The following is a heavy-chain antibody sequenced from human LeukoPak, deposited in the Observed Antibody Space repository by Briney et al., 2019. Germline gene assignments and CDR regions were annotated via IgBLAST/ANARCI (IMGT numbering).Heavy chain of an antibody. D-gene: IGHD3-9*01. Sequence: ASVKVSCKASGYTFTGYYMHWVRQAPGQGLAWMGWINPNSGGTNYAQKFQGRVTMTRDTSISTAYMELSRLRSDDTAVYYCARASGDILTGYSSYFDYWGQGTLVTVSS. CDR2: INPNSGGT. V-gene: IGHV1-2*02. CDR3: ARASGDILTGYSSYFDY. J-gene: IGHJ4*02. CDR1: GYTFTGYY.